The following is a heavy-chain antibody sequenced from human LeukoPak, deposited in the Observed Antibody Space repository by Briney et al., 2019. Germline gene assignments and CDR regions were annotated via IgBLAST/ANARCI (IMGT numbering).Heavy chain of an antibody. J-gene: IGHJ4*02. CDR1: GFTFSSYA. CDR2: IWYDGSNK. CDR3: ARDRCTNGVCYYDY. D-gene: IGHD2-8*01. Sequence: GGSLRLSCAASGFTFSSYAMHWVRQAPGKGLEWVAVIWYDGSNKYYGDSVKGRFTISRDNPKNTLYLQMNSLRAEDTAVYYCARDRCTNGVCYYDYWGQGTLVTVSS. V-gene: IGHV3-33*08.